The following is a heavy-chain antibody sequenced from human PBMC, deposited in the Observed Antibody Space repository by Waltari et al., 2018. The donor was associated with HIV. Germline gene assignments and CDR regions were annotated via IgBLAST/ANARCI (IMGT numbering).Heavy chain of an antibody. CDR2: ISGSGGST. D-gene: IGHD2-15*01. CDR3: AQSHDRVVAATHDAFDI. Sequence: WVRQAPGKGLEWVSGISGSGGSTYYADSVKGRFTISRDNSKNTLYLQMNSLRAEDTAVYYCAQSHDRVVAATHDAFDIWGQGTMVTVSS. V-gene: IGHV3-23*01. J-gene: IGHJ3*02.